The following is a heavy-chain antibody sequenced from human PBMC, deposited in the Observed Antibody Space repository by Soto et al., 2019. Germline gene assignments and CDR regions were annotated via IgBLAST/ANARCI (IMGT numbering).Heavy chain of an antibody. Sequence: PGGSVRLSCAASGFTFSSYWMHWVRQAPGKGLVWVSRINSDGSSTSYADSVKGRFTISRDNAKNTLYLQMNSLRAEDTAVYYCAREEQLVEGRTGYYYGMDVWGQGTTVTVSS. CDR2: INSDGSST. V-gene: IGHV3-74*01. D-gene: IGHD6-6*01. J-gene: IGHJ6*02. CDR3: AREEQLVEGRTGYYYGMDV. CDR1: GFTFSSYW.